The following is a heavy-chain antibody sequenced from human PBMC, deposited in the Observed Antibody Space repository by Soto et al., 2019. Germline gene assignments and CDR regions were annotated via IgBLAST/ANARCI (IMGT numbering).Heavy chain of an antibody. V-gene: IGHV4-61*08. CDR3: ARHARYYDILTGYSTLSWFDP. CDR2: IYYSGST. D-gene: IGHD3-9*01. Sequence: SETLSLTCNVSGGSISSGGYYWSWIRQSPGKGLEWIGYIYYSGSTNYNPSLKSRVTISVDTSKNQFSLKLSSVTAADTAVYYCARHARYYDILTGYSTLSWFDPWGQGTLVTVSS. J-gene: IGHJ5*02. CDR1: GGSISSGGYY.